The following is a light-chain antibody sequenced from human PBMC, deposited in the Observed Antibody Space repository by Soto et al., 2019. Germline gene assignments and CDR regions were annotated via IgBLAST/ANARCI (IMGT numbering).Light chain of an antibody. CDR3: ASWDSSLDGVV. V-gene: IGLV1-51*01. CDR1: SSNIPYNF. J-gene: IGLJ1*01. CDR2: DNV. Sequence: QSVLTQPPSVSAAPGQRVTVSCSGSSSNIPYNFVSWYQQLPGMAPSLLIYDNVRQPSDIPDRFSASKSGTSATLDITGRQTGGEARYSCASWDSSLDGVVFGPGTKVTVL.